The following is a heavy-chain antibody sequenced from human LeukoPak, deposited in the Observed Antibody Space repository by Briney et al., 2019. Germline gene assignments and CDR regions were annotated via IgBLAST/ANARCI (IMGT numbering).Heavy chain of an antibody. V-gene: IGHV3-21*01. D-gene: IGHD1-1*01. CDR1: GFTFSSYS. Sequence: GGSLRLSCAASGFTFSSYSMNWVRQAPGKGLEWVSSISSSSSYIYYADSVKGRSTISRDNAKNSLYLQMNSLRAEDTAVYYCVTSWIRQPGDCWGQGILVTVSS. CDR2: ISSSSSYI. CDR3: VTSWIRQPGDC. J-gene: IGHJ4*02.